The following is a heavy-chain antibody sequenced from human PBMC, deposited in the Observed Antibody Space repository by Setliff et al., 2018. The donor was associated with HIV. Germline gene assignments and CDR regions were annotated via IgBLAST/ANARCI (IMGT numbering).Heavy chain of an antibody. CDR2: INPTGGST. J-gene: IGHJ3*02. V-gene: IGHV1-46*01. Sequence: GASVKVSCKPSGYSFTNHYMHWVRQAPGQGLEWMGVINPTGGSTRNTQKFQGRVARTRDTATSTAYMELSSLRSEDTAVYYCARATELYSGSYDAFDIWGRGTMVTVSS. D-gene: IGHD1-26*01. CDR1: GYSFTNHY. CDR3: ARATELYSGSYDAFDI.